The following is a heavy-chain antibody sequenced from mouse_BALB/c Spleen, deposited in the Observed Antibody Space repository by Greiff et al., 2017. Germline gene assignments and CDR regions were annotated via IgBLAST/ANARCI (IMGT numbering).Heavy chain of an antibody. V-gene: IGHV1S22*01. CDR3: TRDSSGYSWFAY. CDR1: GYTFTSYW. Sequence: LQQPGSELVRPGASVKLSCKASGYTFTSYWMHWVKQRHGQGLEWIGNIYPGSGSTNYDEKFKSKGTLTVDTSSSTAYMHLSSLTPEDSAVYYCTRDSSGYSWFAYWGQGTLVTVSA. J-gene: IGHJ3*01. CDR2: IYPGSGST. D-gene: IGHD3-2*01.